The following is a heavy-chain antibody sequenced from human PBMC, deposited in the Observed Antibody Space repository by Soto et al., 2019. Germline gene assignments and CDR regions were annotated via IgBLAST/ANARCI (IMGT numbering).Heavy chain of an antibody. J-gene: IGHJ4*02. CDR3: VRKGVAFDY. Sequence: LRLSCEASGFTFKDYGMHWVRQAPGKGLEWVAFISFDGKEKYLRDSVKGRFNISRDNSETTVDLQMDSLRLEDTAVYFCVRKGVAFDYWGQGALVTVSS. V-gene: IGHV3-30*03. D-gene: IGHD3-3*01. CDR2: ISFDGKEK. CDR1: GFTFKDYG.